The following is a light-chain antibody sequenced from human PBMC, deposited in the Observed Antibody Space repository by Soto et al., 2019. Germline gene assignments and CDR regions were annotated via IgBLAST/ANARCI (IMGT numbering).Light chain of an antibody. CDR2: G. CDR1: SSNIGAGYP. CDR3: QSYDSSLSRRWV. V-gene: IGLV1-40*01. Sequence: QSVLTQPPSVSGAPGQRVTISCTGSSSNIGAGYPVHWYQQLPGTDPKLLVAGNRPSGVPDRFSVSKSGASASLAITGLQAEDDADYYCQSYDSSLSRRWVFGGGTKLTVL. J-gene: IGLJ3*02.